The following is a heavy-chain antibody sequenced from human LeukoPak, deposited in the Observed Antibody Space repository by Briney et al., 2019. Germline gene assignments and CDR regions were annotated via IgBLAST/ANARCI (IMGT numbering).Heavy chain of an antibody. CDR3: AKDLTYCSSTSCYTSWFDP. V-gene: IGHV3-9*01. CDR1: GFTFDDYA. D-gene: IGHD2-2*02. CDR2: ISWNSGSI. J-gene: IGHJ5*02. Sequence: GGSLRLSCAASGFTFDDYAMHWVRQAPGKGLEWVSGISWNSGSIGYADSVKGRFTISRDNAKNPLYLQMNSLRAEDTAVYYCAKDLTYCSSTSCYTSWFDPWGQGTLVTVSS.